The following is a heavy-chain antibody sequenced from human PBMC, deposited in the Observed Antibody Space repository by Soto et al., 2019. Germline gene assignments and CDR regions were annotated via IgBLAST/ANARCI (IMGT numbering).Heavy chain of an antibody. Sequence: GESLKISCKVSGYSFTSYWIGWVRQMPGKGLEWMGIIYPGDSDTRYSPSFQGQVTISADKSINTAYLQWSSVKASDTAMYYCARHHSTMAHDYWGQGTPVTVSS. J-gene: IGHJ4*02. D-gene: IGHD2-8*01. CDR2: IYPGDSDT. CDR1: GYSFTSYW. CDR3: ARHHSTMAHDY. V-gene: IGHV5-51*01.